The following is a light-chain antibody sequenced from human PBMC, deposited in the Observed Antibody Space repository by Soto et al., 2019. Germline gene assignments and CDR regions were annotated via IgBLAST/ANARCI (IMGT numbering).Light chain of an antibody. J-gene: IGKJ5*01. V-gene: IGKV3-20*01. CDR1: RSLTSNY. CDR3: QQYDGSPPIT. CDR2: GAS. Sequence: EIVLTQSPGTPSLSPGERATLSCRASRSLTSNYLAWYQQQPGQAPRLLIYGASSRATGIPDRFSGSGSGTDFTLTISRLQPEDFAVYYCQQYDGSPPITFGQGTRLEIK.